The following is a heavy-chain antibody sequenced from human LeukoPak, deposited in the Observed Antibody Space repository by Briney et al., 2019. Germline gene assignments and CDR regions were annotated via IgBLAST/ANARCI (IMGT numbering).Heavy chain of an antibody. CDR2: ISGGGINT. CDR1: GFAFSSYA. J-gene: IGHJ4*02. D-gene: IGHD6-19*01. Sequence: GGSLTLSCAASGFAFSSYAVIWARQAPEKGLEWVSTISGGGINTYCADSVKGRFTISRDNSKNTLYLQMNSLRADDTAVYYCAKGFSTEQWNLDYWGQGTLVTVSS. V-gene: IGHV3-23*01. CDR3: AKGFSTEQWNLDY.